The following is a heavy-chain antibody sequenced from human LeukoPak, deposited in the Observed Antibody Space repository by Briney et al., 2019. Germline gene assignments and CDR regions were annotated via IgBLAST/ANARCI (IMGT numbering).Heavy chain of an antibody. CDR3: AKDGDRIVGAWFDY. D-gene: IGHD1-26*01. CDR2: ISGSGGST. J-gene: IGHJ4*02. Sequence: PGGSLRLSCAASGFTFSSYAMSWVRQAPGKGLEWVSAISGSGGSTYYADSVKGWFTISRDNSKNTLYLQMNSLRAEDTAVYYCAKDGDRIVGAWFDYWGQGTLVTVSS. CDR1: GFTFSSYA. V-gene: IGHV3-23*01.